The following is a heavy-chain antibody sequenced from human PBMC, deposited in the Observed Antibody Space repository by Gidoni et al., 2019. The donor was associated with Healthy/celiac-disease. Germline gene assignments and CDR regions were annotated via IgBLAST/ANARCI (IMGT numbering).Heavy chain of an antibody. CDR2: IYHSGST. CDR1: GGSISSTNW. J-gene: IGHJ6*02. V-gene: IGHV4-4*02. Sequence: QVQLQESGPGLVKPSGTLSLTCAVSGGSISSTNWWSWVRQPPGKGLEWIGEIYHSGSTNYNPSLKSRVTISVDKSKNQFSLKLSSVTAADTAVYYCARLPNDFWSGYYGHYYYYGMDVWGQGTTVTVSS. D-gene: IGHD3-3*01. CDR3: ARLPNDFWSGYYGHYYYYGMDV.